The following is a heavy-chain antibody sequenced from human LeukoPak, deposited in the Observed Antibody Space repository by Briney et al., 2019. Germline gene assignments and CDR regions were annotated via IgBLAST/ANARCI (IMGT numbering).Heavy chain of an antibody. Sequence: SETLSLTCTVSGGSISSYYWSWIRQPPGKGLEWIGYIYYSGSTNYNPSLKSRVTISVDTSKNQFSLKLSPVTAADTAVYYCARDRYCSGGSCYSASWFDPWGQGTLVTVSS. J-gene: IGHJ5*02. D-gene: IGHD2-15*01. CDR2: IYYSGST. CDR3: ARDRYCSGGSCYSASWFDP. V-gene: IGHV4-59*01. CDR1: GGSISSYY.